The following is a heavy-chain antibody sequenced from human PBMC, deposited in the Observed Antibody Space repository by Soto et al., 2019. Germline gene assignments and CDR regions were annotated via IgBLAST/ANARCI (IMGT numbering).Heavy chain of an antibody. CDR3: ARINYDSSGYINYYFDY. CDR2: IDWDDDK. J-gene: IGHJ4*02. D-gene: IGHD3-22*01. Sequence: SGPTLVNPTQTLTLTCTFSGFSLSTSGMCVSWIRQPPGKALEWLALIDWDDDKYYSTSLKTRLTISKDTSKNQVVLTMTNMDPVDTATYYCARINYDSSGYINYYFDYWGQGTLVTVSS. CDR1: GFSLSTSGMC. V-gene: IGHV2-70*01.